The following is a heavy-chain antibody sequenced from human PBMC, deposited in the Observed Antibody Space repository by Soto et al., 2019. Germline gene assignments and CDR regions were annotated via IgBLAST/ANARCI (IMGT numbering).Heavy chain of an antibody. CDR2: IYYSGSN. D-gene: IGHD3-16*01. CDR3: ARGHTTFFWFDP. CDR1: GGSISNGAYY. J-gene: IGHJ5*02. Sequence: QVQLQESGPGLVKPSQTLSLTCTVSGGSISNGAYYWSWIRQHPGKGLEWIGYIYYSGSNYYNPSRKSRVTISVHTSNNQFSLNLSSVTGAYTAVYYSARGHTTFFWFDPWGQGTLVTVSS. V-gene: IGHV4-31*03.